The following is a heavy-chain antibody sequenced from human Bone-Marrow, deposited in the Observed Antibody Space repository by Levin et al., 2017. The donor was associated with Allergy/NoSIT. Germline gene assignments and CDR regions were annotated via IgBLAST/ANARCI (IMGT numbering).Heavy chain of an antibody. V-gene: IGHV3-30*03. CDR3: ARDRIDHCIGDSCYSAFDV. CDR2: ISYDASHK. D-gene: IGHD2-15*01. CDR1: GFTLSSYG. J-gene: IGHJ3*01. Sequence: GGSLRLSCAASGFTLSSYGIHWVHQTPGKGLEWLALISYDASHKFYADSVKGRFTISRDISKDTVNLQMDNLRSEDTAVYYCARDRIDHCIGDSCYSAFDVWGQGTLVTVSS.